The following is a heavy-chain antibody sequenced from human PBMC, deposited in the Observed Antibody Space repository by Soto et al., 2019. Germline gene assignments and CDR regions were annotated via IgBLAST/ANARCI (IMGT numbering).Heavy chain of an antibody. Sequence: GGSLRLSCAASGFTVSTSYMSWVRQAPGKGLEWVSVIYSGGSTYYADSVKGRFTISRDNSKNTLYLEMNSLRVEDTAVYYCARDRGFWSAYDYWGQGTLVTVSS. CDR2: IYSGGST. CDR3: ARDRGFWSAYDY. CDR1: GFTVSTSY. D-gene: IGHD3-3*01. V-gene: IGHV3-53*01. J-gene: IGHJ4*02.